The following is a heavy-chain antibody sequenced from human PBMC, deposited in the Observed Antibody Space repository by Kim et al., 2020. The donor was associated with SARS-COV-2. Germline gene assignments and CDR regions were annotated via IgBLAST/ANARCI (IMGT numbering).Heavy chain of an antibody. V-gene: IGHV4-61*02. CDR2: VLTTGTT. Sequence: SETLSLTCTVSGDSISSGTYYWTWIRQPAGKGLEWIGRVLTTGTTKYNPSLQSRVTISLETSMNQFSLSLTSVTATDTAVYFCARGRFAYGYFDSWGLGNLVAVSS. J-gene: IGHJ4*02. CDR3: ARGRFAYGYFDS. CDR1: GDSISSGTYY. D-gene: IGHD3-10*01.